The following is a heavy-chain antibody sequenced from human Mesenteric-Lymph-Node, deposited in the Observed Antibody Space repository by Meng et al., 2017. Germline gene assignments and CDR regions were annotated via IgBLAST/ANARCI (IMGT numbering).Heavy chain of an antibody. J-gene: IGHJ4*02. CDR2: FVNYVNT. Sequence: VHPLEAGPWVKKPGASVWVSFKGSGYTFGSCGICWVRQAPGQGLEWMGWFVNYVNTYPAPKFQGRVTMTTDTHTNTAFMELRSLTSDDTAVYYCASGTPGRSYCDYWGQGTLVTVSS. CDR3: ASGTPGRSYCDY. V-gene: IGHV1-18*01. D-gene: IGHD2-15*01. CDR1: GYTFGSCG.